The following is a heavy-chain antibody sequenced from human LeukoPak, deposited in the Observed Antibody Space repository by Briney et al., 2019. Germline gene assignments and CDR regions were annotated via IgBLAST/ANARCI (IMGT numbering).Heavy chain of an antibody. CDR2: INHSGST. CDR1: GGSFRGYY. V-gene: IGHV4-34*01. D-gene: IGHD6-19*01. J-gene: IGHJ4*02. CDR3: ARAASIAVVIN. Sequence: SETLSLTCAVYGGSFRGYYWSWIRQPPGKGLEWIGEINHSGSTNYNPSLKSRVTISVDTSKNQFSLKLSPVTAADTAVYYCARAASIAVVINWGQGTLVTVSS.